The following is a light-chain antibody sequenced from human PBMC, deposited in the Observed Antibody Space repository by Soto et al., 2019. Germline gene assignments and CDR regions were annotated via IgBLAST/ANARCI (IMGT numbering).Light chain of an antibody. CDR2: DAS. J-gene: IGKJ4*01. V-gene: IGKV3-11*01. CDR1: QSVRSY. Sequence: EIVLTQSPDILSLSPGERATLSCRASQSVRSYLAWYQHKHGQAPRLLIYDASNRATGIPARFSGSGSGTDFTLTISSLEPEDFAVYYCQQRSNWPLTFGGGTKVEIK. CDR3: QQRSNWPLT.